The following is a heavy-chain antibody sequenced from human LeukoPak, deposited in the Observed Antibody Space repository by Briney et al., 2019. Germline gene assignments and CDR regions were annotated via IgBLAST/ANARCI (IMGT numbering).Heavy chain of an antibody. CDR1: GYSISSGYY. CDR3: ASHFIGYSGSWLPYYFDY. V-gene: IGHV4-38-2*01. CDR2: IYHSGST. D-gene: IGHD6-13*01. J-gene: IGHJ4*02. Sequence: PETLSLTCAVSGYSISSGYYWGWIRQPPGKGLEWIGSIYHSGSTYYNPSLKSRVTISVDTSKYQFSLKLSSVTAADTAVYYCASHFIGYSGSWLPYYFDYWGQGTLVTVSS.